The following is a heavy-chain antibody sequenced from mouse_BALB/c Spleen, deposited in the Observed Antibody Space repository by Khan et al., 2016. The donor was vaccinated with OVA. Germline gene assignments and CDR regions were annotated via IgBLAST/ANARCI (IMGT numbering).Heavy chain of an antibody. V-gene: IGHV2-6-4*01. CDR2: IWGGGGT. CDR1: GFSLSRYN. CDR3: ARAYYRSDGYYAMDY. Sequence: QVQLKQSGPGLVAPSQSLSITCTVSGFSLSRYNIHWVRQPPGKGLEWLGMIWGGGGTDYNSTLKSRLSISTDNSKSQVFFKMNSLQTYDSAMYYCARAYYRSDGYYAMDYWGQGTSVTVSS. J-gene: IGHJ4*01. D-gene: IGHD2-14*01.